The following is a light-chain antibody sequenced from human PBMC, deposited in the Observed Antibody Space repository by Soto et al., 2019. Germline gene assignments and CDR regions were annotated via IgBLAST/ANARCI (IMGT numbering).Light chain of an antibody. CDR3: QAWDSSTVV. V-gene: IGLV3-1*01. CDR2: XXX. CDR1: KLGDKY. J-gene: IGLJ2*01. Sequence: SYELTQPPSVSVSPGQTASITCSGDKLGDKYACWYQQKPGQSPVLVIXXXXXXXXGXPXXXXXXXSGNTATLTISGTQAMXXADYYCQAWDSSTVVFGGGTKLTVL.